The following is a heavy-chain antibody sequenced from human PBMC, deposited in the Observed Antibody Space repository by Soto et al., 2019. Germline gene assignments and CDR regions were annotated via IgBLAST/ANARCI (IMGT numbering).Heavy chain of an antibody. CDR3: VRRRQYSSGWYFDY. Sequence: PSETLSLTCTVSGGSISSYYWSWIRQPPGKGLEWIGYIYYSGSTNYNPSLKSRVTISADTSKNQFSLKLSSVTAADTAVYYCVRRRQYSSGWYFDYWGQGTLVTVSS. J-gene: IGHJ4*02. CDR1: GGSISSYY. D-gene: IGHD6-19*01. CDR2: IYYSGST. V-gene: IGHV4-59*08.